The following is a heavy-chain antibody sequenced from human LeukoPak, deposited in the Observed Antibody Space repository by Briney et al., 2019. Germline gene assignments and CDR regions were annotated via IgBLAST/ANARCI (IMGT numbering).Heavy chain of an antibody. D-gene: IGHD5-24*01. CDR1: GGAISSYY. CDR2: IYYGGRI. Sequence: PSETLSLTCTVSGGAISSYYWSWVRQPPGKGLEWIGYIYYGGRINYNPSLKSRVTISVDTSKNQFSLKLSSVTAADTAVYYCARTSWLQSSYYFDYWGQGTLVTVSS. CDR3: ARTSWLQSSYYFDY. V-gene: IGHV4-59*08. J-gene: IGHJ4*02.